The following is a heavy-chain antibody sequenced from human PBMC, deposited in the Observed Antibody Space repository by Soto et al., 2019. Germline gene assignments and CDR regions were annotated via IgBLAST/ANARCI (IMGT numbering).Heavy chain of an antibody. CDR3: ASGDVLRFLEWLKGGDYFDY. D-gene: IGHD3-3*01. J-gene: IGHJ4*02. CDR2: MNPNSGNT. V-gene: IGHV1-8*01. CDR1: GYTFTSYD. Sequence: QVQLVQSGAEVKKPGASVKVSCKASGYTFTSYDINWVRQATGQGLEWMGWMNPNSGNTGYARKFQGRVTMTRNTSISTAYMVLSSVRSEDTAVDYCASGDVLRFLEWLKGGDYFDYWGQGTLVTVSS.